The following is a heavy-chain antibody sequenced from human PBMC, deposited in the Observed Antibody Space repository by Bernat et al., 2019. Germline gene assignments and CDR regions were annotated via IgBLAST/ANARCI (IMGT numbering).Heavy chain of an antibody. CDR2: IHNDGNDK. D-gene: IGHD1-14*01. V-gene: IGHV3-30*02. CDR1: FSFSTYR. CDR3: AKGGFNQNWPLFDY. J-gene: IGHJ4*01. Sequence: FSFSTYRLHWVRQAPDKLLECVAFIHNDGNDKYYAESVKGRFTISRENSKKTLYLEMNSLRTEDTAVYYCAKGGFNQNWPLFDYW.